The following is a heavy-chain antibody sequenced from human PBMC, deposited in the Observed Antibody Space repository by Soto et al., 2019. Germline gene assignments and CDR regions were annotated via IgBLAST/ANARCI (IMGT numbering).Heavy chain of an antibody. J-gene: IGHJ4*02. Sequence: EVQLLESGGGLVQPGGSLRLSCAASGFTFSSYAMSWVRQAPGEGLEWVSAISGSGGSTYYADSVKGRFTISRDNSKNTLYLQMNSLRAEDTAVYYCAKNSQGYSSSWLTFDYWGQGTLVTVSS. D-gene: IGHD6-13*01. V-gene: IGHV3-23*01. CDR1: GFTFSSYA. CDR3: AKNSQGYSSSWLTFDY. CDR2: ISGSGGST.